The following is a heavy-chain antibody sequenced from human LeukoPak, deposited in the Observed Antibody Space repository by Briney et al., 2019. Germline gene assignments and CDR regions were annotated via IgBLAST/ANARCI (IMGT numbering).Heavy chain of an antibody. CDR3: ARSKGEDYYYYYMDV. D-gene: IGHD3-10*01. CDR2: INHSGST. J-gene: IGHJ6*03. Sequence: PSETLSLTCAVYGGSFSGYYWSWIRQPPGKGLEWIGEINHSGSTNYNPSLKSRVTISVDTSKNQFSLKLSSVTAADTAVYYCARSKGEDYYYYYMDVWGKGTTVTVSS. V-gene: IGHV4-34*01. CDR1: GGSFSGYY.